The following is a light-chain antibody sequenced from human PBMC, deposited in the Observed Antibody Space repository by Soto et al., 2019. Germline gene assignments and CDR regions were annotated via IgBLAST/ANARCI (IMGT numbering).Light chain of an antibody. V-gene: IGLV2-8*01. J-gene: IGLJ3*02. Sequence: QSALTQPASVSGSTGQSITISCTGASSDVGGYNYVSWYQQHPGKAPKLMIYEVSKRPSGVPDRFSGSKSGNTASLTVSGLQAEDESDYYCNPYAGSNNWVFGGGTKLTVL. CDR1: SSDVGGYNY. CDR2: EVS. CDR3: NPYAGSNNWV.